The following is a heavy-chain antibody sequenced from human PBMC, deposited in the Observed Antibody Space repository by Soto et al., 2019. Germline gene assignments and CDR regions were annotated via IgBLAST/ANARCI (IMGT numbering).Heavy chain of an antibody. V-gene: IGHV1-18*01. J-gene: IGHJ4*02. Sequence: QVQLVQSGAEVKKPGASVKVSCKASGYTITTYGISWVRRAPGQGLEWMGWISTYNDDTVYAQSLQGRVTLTTDTSTSTAYMELRSLTSDDTAVYYCAREYCSGNSCYGGDYWGQGTLVTVSS. CDR1: GYTITTYG. D-gene: IGHD2-2*01. CDR2: ISTYNDDT. CDR3: AREYCSGNSCYGGDY.